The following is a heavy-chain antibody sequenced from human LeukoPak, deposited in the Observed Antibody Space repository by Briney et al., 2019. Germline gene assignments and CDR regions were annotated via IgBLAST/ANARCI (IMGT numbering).Heavy chain of an antibody. CDR3: ARDRQCGH. J-gene: IGHJ4*02. Sequence: VASVKVSCKASGYTLTSYGISWVRQAPGQGLEWMGWISPYNGNTNYAPKLQGRVTMTTDTATSTAYMELTSLTSDDTAVYYCARDRQCGHWGQGTLVTVSS. V-gene: IGHV1-18*01. D-gene: IGHD2-21*01. CDR2: ISPYNGNT. CDR1: GYTLTSYG.